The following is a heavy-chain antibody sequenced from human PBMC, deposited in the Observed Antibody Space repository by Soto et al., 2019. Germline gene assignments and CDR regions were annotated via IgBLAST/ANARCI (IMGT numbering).Heavy chain of an antibody. Sequence: EVKLLESGGGLAQPGGSLRLSCAASGFMLSTYSMSWVRQAPGKGLEWVSHITGSGGVTYYADSVKGRFTISRDTSTNTLYLQMNSLRAEDTALYYCAKCLQIHWNYDAYHIWVQGTMVTVSS. V-gene: IGHV3-23*01. J-gene: IGHJ3*02. CDR1: GFMLSTYS. D-gene: IGHD1-7*01. CDR2: ITGSGGVT. CDR3: AKCLQIHWNYDAYHI.